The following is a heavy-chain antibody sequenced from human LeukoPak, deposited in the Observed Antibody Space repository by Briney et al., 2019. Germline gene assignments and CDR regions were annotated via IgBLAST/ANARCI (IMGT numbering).Heavy chain of an antibody. D-gene: IGHD3-16*01. V-gene: IGHV4-38-2*02. CDR3: ARETSQKGAHYMDV. CDR2: INHSGST. CDR1: GYSISSGYY. J-gene: IGHJ6*03. Sequence: SETLSLTCTVSGYSISSGYYWGWIRQPPGKGLEWIGEINHSGSTNYNPSLKSRVTISVDTSKNQFSLKLTSVTAADTAVYYCARETSQKGAHYMDVWGKGTTVTISS.